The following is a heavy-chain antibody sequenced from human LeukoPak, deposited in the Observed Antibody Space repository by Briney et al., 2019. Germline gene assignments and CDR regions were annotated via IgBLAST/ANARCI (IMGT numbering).Heavy chain of an antibody. D-gene: IGHD2-2*02. CDR1: GASFSGYY. Sequence: PSETLSLTCAVYGASFSGYYWSWIRQPPGKGLEWIGEINHSGSTNYNPSLKSRVTISVDTSKNQFSLKLSSVTAAHTAVYYCARYTLFPPKYYFDYWGQGTLVTVSS. V-gene: IGHV4-34*01. CDR2: INHSGST. J-gene: IGHJ4*02. CDR3: ARYTLFPPKYYFDY.